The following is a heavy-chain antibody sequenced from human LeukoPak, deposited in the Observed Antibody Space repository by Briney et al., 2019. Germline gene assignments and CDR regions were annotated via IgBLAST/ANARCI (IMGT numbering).Heavy chain of an antibody. V-gene: IGHV4-59*08. Sequence: SETLSLTCTVSGGSISSYYWSWIRQPPGKGLEWIGYIYYSGSTYYNPSLKSRVTISVDTSKNQFSLKLSSVTAADTAVYYCARHSGSYYYFDYWGQGTLVTVSS. CDR1: GGSISSYY. CDR2: IYYSGST. J-gene: IGHJ4*02. CDR3: ARHSGSYYYFDY. D-gene: IGHD1-26*01.